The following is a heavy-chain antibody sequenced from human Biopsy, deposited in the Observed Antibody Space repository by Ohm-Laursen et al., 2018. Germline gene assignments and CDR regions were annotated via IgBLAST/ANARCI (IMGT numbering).Heavy chain of an antibody. V-gene: IGHV3-33*01. J-gene: IGHJ6*02. D-gene: IGHD3-10*01. Sequence: SLRLSCAASVFTFSSYGIHWVRQAPGKGLEWVAVIWYDGSNKYSADSVKGRFSISRDNSKNTVYLQMNSLRAADTAVYYCAIDRYYGSESYYSHYNMDVWGQGTTVSVSS. CDR3: AIDRYYGSESYYSHYNMDV. CDR1: VFTFSSYG. CDR2: IWYDGSNK.